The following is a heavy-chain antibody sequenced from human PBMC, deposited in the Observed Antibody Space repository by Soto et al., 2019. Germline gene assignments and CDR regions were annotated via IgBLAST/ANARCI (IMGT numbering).Heavy chain of an antibody. CDR3: AHYYYILVDDAFDI. D-gene: IGHD5-12*01. CDR2: IYWDDDK. CDR1: GFSLSTSGVG. Sequence: QITLKESGPTLVKPTQTLTLTCTFSGFSLSTSGVGVGWIRQPPGKALEWLALIYWDDDKRYSPSLESRLTSTKDTSKNKVVLTMSNMDPVETATYYCAHYYYILVDDAFDIWGQGTMVTVSS. V-gene: IGHV2-5*02. J-gene: IGHJ3*02.